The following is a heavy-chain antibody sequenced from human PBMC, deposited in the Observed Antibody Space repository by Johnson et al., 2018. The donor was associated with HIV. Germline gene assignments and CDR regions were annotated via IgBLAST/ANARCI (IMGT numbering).Heavy chain of an antibody. V-gene: IGHV3-11*04. CDR1: GFTFSDYY. Sequence: QVQLVESGGGLVKPGGSLRLSCAASGFTFSDYYMSWIRQAPGKGLEWVSYISNSGRSIYYADSVRGRFTMSRNNAKSSVYLQMNSLRAEDTAVYYCAKAGAVAGPGIDAFDIWGQGTMVTVSS. J-gene: IGHJ3*02. CDR2: ISNSGRSI. CDR3: AKAGAVAGPGIDAFDI. D-gene: IGHD6-19*01.